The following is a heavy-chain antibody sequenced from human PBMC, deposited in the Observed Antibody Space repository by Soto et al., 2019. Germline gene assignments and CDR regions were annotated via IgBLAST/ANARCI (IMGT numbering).Heavy chain of an antibody. CDR1: GYTFTSYE. V-gene: IGHV1-8*01. D-gene: IGHD2-2*01. CDR3: ARTDCSSTSCFDNWFDP. Sequence: ASVKVSCKASGYTFTSYEINWVRQATGQGLEWMGWMNPNSGNTGYAQKFQGRVTMTRNTSISTAYMELSSLRSEDTAVYYCARTDCSSTSCFDNWFDPWGQGTLVTVSS. J-gene: IGHJ5*02. CDR2: MNPNSGNT.